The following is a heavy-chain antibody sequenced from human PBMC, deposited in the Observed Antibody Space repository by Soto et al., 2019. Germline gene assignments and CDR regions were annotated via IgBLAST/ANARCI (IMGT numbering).Heavy chain of an antibody. V-gene: IGHV5-10-1*01. CDR1: GYSFTSYW. CDR2: IDPSDSYT. CDR3: AREYSSSSGYYYYYYGMDV. J-gene: IGHJ6*02. D-gene: IGHD6-6*01. Sequence: GESLKISCKGSGYSFTSYWIGWVRQMPGKGLEWMGRIDPSDSYTNYSPSFQGHVTISADKSISTAYLQWSSLKASDTAMYYCAREYSSSSGYYYYYYGMDVWGQGTTVTVSS.